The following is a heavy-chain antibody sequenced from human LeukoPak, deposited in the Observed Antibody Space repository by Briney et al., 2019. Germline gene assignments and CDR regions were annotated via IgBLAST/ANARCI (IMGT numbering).Heavy chain of an antibody. CDR1: GFTFSNFW. CDR2: ISYDGSNK. Sequence: GSLRLSCTASGFTFSNFWMHWVRQAPGKGLEWVAVISYDGSNKYYADSVKGRFTISRDNSKNTLYLQMNSLRAEDTAVYYCAKGHGYSYGTYFDYWGQGTLVTVSS. J-gene: IGHJ4*02. CDR3: AKGHGYSYGTYFDY. D-gene: IGHD5-18*01. V-gene: IGHV3-30*18.